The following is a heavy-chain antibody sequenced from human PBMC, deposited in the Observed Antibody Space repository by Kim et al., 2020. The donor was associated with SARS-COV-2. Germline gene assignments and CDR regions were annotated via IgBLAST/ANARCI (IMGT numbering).Heavy chain of an antibody. Sequence: SETLSLTCTVSGGSISSSSYYWGWIRQPPGKGLEWIGSIYYSGSTYYNPSLKSRVTISVDTSKNQFSLKLSSVTAADTAVYYCARDPPSFPFNYDILTGYYPRGYYGMDVWGQGTTVTVSS. CDR1: GGSISSSSYY. D-gene: IGHD3-9*01. CDR2: IYYSGST. CDR3: ARDPPSFPFNYDILTGYYPRGYYGMDV. V-gene: IGHV4-39*07. J-gene: IGHJ6*02.